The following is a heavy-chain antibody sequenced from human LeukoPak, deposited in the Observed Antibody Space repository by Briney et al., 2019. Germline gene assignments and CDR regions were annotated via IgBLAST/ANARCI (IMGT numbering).Heavy chain of an antibody. CDR1: GFTFSSYA. CDR3: AKAWQQLSLNWFDP. CDR2: ISGSGGSS. J-gene: IGHJ5*02. V-gene: IGHV3-23*01. D-gene: IGHD6-13*01. Sequence: PGGSLRLSCAASGFTFSSYAMSWVRQAPGKGLEWVSAISGSGGSSYYADSVKGRFTISRDNSKNTLYLQMNSLRAEDTAVYYCAKAWQQLSLNWFDPWGQGTLVTVSS.